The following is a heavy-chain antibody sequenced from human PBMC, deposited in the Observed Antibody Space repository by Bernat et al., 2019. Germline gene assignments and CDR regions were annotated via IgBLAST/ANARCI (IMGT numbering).Heavy chain of an antibody. CDR2: ISYDGSNK. Sequence: QVQLVESGGGVVQPGRSLRLSCAASGFTFSSYGMHWVRQAPGKGLEWVAVISYDGSNKYYADSVKGRFTISRDNSKNTLYLQMNSLRAEDTAVYYCAKDRYYDSSGPADYWGQGTLVTVSP. V-gene: IGHV3-30*18. CDR1: GFTFSSYG. D-gene: IGHD3-22*01. J-gene: IGHJ4*02. CDR3: AKDRYYDSSGPADY.